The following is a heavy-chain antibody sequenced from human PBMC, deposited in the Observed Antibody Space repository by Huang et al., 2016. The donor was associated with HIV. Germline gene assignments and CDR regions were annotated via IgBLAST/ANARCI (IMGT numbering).Heavy chain of an antibody. V-gene: IGHV5-51*01. D-gene: IGHD6-6*01. J-gene: IGHJ4*02. CDR3: ARRFSSSSGYFDY. CDR1: GYSFSSYW. CDR2: IFPGDYDT. Sequence: VQLVQSGAEVKQPGESLKISCKGSGYSFSSYWIAWVRQMPGRGLELVVIIFPGDYDTTYSPSFEGQGTISADKSIGTAYLQWSSLKASDTAMYYCARRFSSSSGYFDYWGQGSLVTVSS.